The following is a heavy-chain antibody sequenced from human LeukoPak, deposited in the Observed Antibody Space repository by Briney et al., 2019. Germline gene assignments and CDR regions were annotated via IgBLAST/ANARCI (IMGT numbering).Heavy chain of an antibody. Sequence: GGSLRLSCAASGFTFDTYWMSWVRQAPGKGLEWVANIKQDGRDIYFVESLKGRFTISRDNAKNSLYLQMNSLRAEDTAVYYCARETPRRGETRDGYRWGQGTVVTVSS. CDR3: ARETPRRGETRDGYR. J-gene: IGHJ4*02. CDR2: IKQDGRDI. D-gene: IGHD5-24*01. CDR1: GFTFDTYW. V-gene: IGHV3-7*01.